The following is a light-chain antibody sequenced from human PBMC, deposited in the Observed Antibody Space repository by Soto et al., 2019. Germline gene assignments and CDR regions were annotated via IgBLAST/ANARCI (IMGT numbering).Light chain of an antibody. Sequence: QSALTQPPSASGSPGQSVTISCTGTSSDVGGYNFVSWYQQHPGKAPKLLIYEVSKRPSGVPDRFSGSKSDNTASLTVSGLQAEDEADYYCQSYDSSLSYVFGTGTSSPS. CDR2: EVS. J-gene: IGLJ1*01. CDR1: SSDVGGYNF. CDR3: QSYDSSLSYV. V-gene: IGLV2-8*01.